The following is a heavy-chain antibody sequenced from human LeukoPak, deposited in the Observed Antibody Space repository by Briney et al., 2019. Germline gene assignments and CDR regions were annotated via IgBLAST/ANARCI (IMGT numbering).Heavy chain of an antibody. CDR2: MNPNSGNT. V-gene: IGHV1-8*03. Sequence: ASVKVSCKASGYTFTSYDINWVRQATGQGLEWMGWMNPNSGNTGYAQRFQGRVTITRNTSISTAYMELSSLRSEDTAVYYCARGAPDFWSVYYMDVWGKGTTVTVSS. CDR3: ARGAPDFWSVYYMDV. CDR1: GYTFTSYD. J-gene: IGHJ6*03. D-gene: IGHD3-3*01.